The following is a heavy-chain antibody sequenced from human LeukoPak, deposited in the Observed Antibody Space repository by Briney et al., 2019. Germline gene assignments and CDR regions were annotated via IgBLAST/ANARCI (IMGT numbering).Heavy chain of an antibody. J-gene: IGHJ6*02. CDR2: ISAYNGNT. CDR1: GYTFTSYG. CDR3: ARDSYCSSTSCYNLRVYYYGMDV. V-gene: IGHV1-18*01. D-gene: IGHD2-2*02. Sequence: GASVKVSCKASGYTFTSYGISWVRQAPGQGLEWMGWISAYNGNTNYAQKLQGRVTMTTDTSTSTAYMELRSLRSDYTAVYYCARDSYCSSTSCYNLRVYYYGMDVWGQGTTVTVSS.